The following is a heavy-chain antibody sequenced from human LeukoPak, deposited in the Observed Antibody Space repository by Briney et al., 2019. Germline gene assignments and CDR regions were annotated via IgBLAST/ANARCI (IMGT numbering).Heavy chain of an antibody. CDR1: GFTFSSYS. CDR2: INSDGSST. CDR3: ARGGSSWYPDY. J-gene: IGHJ4*02. Sequence: GGSLRLSCAASGFTFSSYSMNWVRQAPGKGLVWVSRINSDGSSTSYADSVKGRFTISRDNAKNTLYLQMNSLRAEDTAVYYCARGGSSWYPDYWGQGTLVTVSS. V-gene: IGHV3-74*01. D-gene: IGHD6-13*01.